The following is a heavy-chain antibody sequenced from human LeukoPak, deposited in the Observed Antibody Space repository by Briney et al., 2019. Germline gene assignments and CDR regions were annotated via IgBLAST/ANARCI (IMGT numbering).Heavy chain of an antibody. V-gene: IGHV3-30-3*01. Sequence: TGGSLRLSCAASGFTFSSYAMHWVRQAPGKGLEWVAVISYDGSNKYYADSVKGRFNISRDNSKNTLYLQMNSLRAEDTAVYYCAREDYYDSSGNDAFDIWGQGTMVTVSS. J-gene: IGHJ3*02. CDR1: GFTFSSYA. D-gene: IGHD3-22*01. CDR2: ISYDGSNK. CDR3: AREDYYDSSGNDAFDI.